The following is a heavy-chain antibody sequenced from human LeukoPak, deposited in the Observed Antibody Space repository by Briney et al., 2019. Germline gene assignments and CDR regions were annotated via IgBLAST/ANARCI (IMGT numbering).Heavy chain of an antibody. CDR2: ISGSGGST. Sequence: GGSLRLSCAASGFTFSSYAMSWVRQAPGKGLEWVSAISGSGGSTYYADSVKGRFTISRDNSKNTLYLQMNSLRAEDTAVYYCAKCEPPSYSSSRYREFDYWGQGTLVTVSS. CDR1: GFTFSSYA. J-gene: IGHJ4*02. CDR3: AKCEPPSYSSSRYREFDY. V-gene: IGHV3-23*01. D-gene: IGHD6-13*01.